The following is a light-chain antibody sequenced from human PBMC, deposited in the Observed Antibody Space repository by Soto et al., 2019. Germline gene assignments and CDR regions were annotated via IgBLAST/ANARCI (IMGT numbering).Light chain of an antibody. V-gene: IGKV3-15*01. CDR3: QQFNNWPQT. Sequence: EIVMTQSPATLSVSPGERATLSCRASQSVSSNLAWYQQKGGQAPRLLIYCASTRATGIPARFSGSGSGTEFTLTISSLQSEDFAVYFCQQFNNWPQTFGQGTKVDIK. CDR1: QSVSSN. J-gene: IGKJ1*01. CDR2: CAS.